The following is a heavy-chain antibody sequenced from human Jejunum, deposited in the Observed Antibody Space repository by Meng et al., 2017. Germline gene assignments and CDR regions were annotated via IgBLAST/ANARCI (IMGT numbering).Heavy chain of an antibody. J-gene: IGHJ4*02. CDR2: ISPYNGDT. CDR3: ARDLGNGEDY. D-gene: IGHD3-10*01. V-gene: IGHV1-18*01. Sequence: QVQMVQSVAEVKTPGASVKVSCKASGYTFNRFGISWVRQAPGQGLEWMGWISPYNGDTNYAQKLQGRVTMTTDTSTSTAYMELRSLRSDDTAVYYCARDLGNGEDYWGQGTLVTVSS. CDR1: GYTFNRFG.